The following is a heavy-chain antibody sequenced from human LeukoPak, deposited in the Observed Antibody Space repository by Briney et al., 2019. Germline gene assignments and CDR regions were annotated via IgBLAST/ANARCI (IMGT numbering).Heavy chain of an antibody. CDR2: IIPIFGTA. CDR1: GGTFSSYA. D-gene: IGHD2-21*01. V-gene: IGHV1-69*13. Sequence: SVKVSCKASGGTFSSYAISWVRQAPGQGLEWMGGIIPIFGTANYAQKFQGRVTITADESTSTAYMELSSLRSEDTAVYCCARDLATVVVIAMGYWGQGTLVTVSS. CDR3: ARDLATVVVIAMGY. J-gene: IGHJ4*02.